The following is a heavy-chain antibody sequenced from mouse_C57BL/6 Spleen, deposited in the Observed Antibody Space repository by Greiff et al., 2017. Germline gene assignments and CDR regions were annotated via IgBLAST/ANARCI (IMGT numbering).Heavy chain of an antibody. CDR1: GYTFTSYT. CDR3: SRKAGGSYWYFDF. J-gene: IGHJ1*03. V-gene: IGHV1-4*01. Sequence: VQLQQSGAELARPGASVKMSCKASGYTFTSYTMHWVKQRPGQGLEWIGYINPSSGYTKYNQKFKDKATLTADKSSSTAYMQLSSLTSEDSAVYYCSRKAGGSYWYFDFWGTGTMVTVSS. CDR2: INPSSGYT.